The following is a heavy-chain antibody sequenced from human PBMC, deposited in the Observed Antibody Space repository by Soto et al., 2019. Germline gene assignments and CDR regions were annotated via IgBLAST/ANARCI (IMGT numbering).Heavy chain of an antibody. CDR1: GGSISSYY. D-gene: IGHD2-15*01. Sequence: QVQLQESGPGLVKPSETLSLSCTVSGGSISSYYWSWIRQPPGKGLEWIGYIYYSGSTNYNPSLRRRVTISVDPSTNQFSLKMRSVTAADTAVYYCARWYDWFDPWGQGTLVTVSS. CDR2: IYYSGST. J-gene: IGHJ5*02. CDR3: ARWYDWFDP. V-gene: IGHV4-59*01.